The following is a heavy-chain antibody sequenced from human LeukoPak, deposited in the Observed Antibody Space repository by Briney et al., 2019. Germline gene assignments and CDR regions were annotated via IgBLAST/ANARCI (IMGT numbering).Heavy chain of an antibody. Sequence: SQTLSLTCTVSSGSISNSDYYWSWVRQPPGKGLEWIAYIYYSGSTSYNPSLKSRVTISVDTSKNQFSLKVNSVTAADTAVYYCAREPGFDSSGYLNWFDPWGQGTLVTVSS. D-gene: IGHD3-22*01. V-gene: IGHV4-30-4*01. CDR1: SGSISNSDYY. CDR2: IYYSGST. J-gene: IGHJ5*02. CDR3: AREPGFDSSGYLNWFDP.